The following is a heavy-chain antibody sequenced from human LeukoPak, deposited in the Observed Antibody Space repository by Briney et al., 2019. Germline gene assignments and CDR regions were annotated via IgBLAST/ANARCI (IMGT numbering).Heavy chain of an antibody. J-gene: IGHJ4*02. Sequence: PSETLSLTCAVYGGFISGYYWTWIRQPPGKGLEWIGEINHSGSTNYNPSLKSRVTISVDTSKHQFSLKPSSVTAADTAVYYCAGYGAGTMRDYWGQGTLVTVSS. D-gene: IGHD3-10*01. CDR2: INHSGST. V-gene: IGHV4-34*01. CDR1: GGFISGYY. CDR3: AGYGAGTMRDY.